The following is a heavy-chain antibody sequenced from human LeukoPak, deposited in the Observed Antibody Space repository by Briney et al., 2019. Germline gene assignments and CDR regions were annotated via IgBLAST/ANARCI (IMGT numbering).Heavy chain of an antibody. J-gene: IGHJ5*02. V-gene: IGHV1-2*02. CDR3: ARNFDMKGFDP. Sequence: GASVKVSCKASGYTFTGYYMNWVRQAPGQGLERMGWSNSDSGFTKYAQKFQGRVTMTRDTSITTVYMDLTRLTSDDTAVYYCARNFDMKGFDPWGQGTLVTVSP. D-gene: IGHD3-9*01. CDR1: GYTFTGYY. CDR2: SNSDSGFT.